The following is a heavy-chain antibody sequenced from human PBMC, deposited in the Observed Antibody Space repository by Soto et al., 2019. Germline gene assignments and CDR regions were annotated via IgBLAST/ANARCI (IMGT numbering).Heavy chain of an antibody. Sequence: QVLLVESGGGVVQPGRSLRLSCVASGFTFRRHAMHWVRQAPGKGLEWLTVIWFDGSNEYFADSVKGRFTVSRDNSKNTLYLEMNSLRAEDTGVYYCARDLRYADYENVGWSMDVWGQGTTVTVSS. D-gene: IGHD4-17*01. V-gene: IGHV3-33*01. CDR3: ARDLRYADYENVGWSMDV. CDR2: IWFDGSNE. CDR1: GFTFRRHA. J-gene: IGHJ6*02.